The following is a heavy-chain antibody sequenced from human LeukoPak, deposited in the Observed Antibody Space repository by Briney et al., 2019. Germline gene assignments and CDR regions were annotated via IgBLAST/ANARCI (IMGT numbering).Heavy chain of an antibody. CDR2: ISSSSSYI. Sequence: PGGSLRLSCAASGFTFSSYSMNWVRQAPGKGLEWVSSISSSSSYIYYADSVKGRFTISRDNAKNSLYLQMNILRAEDTAVYYCARDHYYDSSGYLVVSAFDIWGQGTMVTVSS. V-gene: IGHV3-21*01. CDR1: GFTFSSYS. D-gene: IGHD3-22*01. J-gene: IGHJ3*02. CDR3: ARDHYYDSSGYLVVSAFDI.